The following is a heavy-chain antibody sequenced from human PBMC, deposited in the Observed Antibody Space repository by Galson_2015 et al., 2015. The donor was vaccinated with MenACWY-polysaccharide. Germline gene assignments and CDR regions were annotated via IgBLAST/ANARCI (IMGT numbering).Heavy chain of an antibody. V-gene: IGHV1-2*02. CDR3: TRGGGRYYVDY. CDR2: INPNGGGT. J-gene: IGHJ4*02. Sequence: SVKVSCKASGYTFSDCYIHWVRQAPGQGLEWMGWINPNGGGTIYEQKYQARVTMTRDTSINTAYMELSRLSSDDTAVYYCTRGGGRYYVDYWGQGTLVTVSS. CDR1: GYTFSDCY. D-gene: IGHD6-19*01.